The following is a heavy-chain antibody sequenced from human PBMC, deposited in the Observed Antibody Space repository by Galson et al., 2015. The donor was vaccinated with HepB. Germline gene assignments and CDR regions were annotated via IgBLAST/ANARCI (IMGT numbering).Heavy chain of an antibody. D-gene: IGHD3-10*01. V-gene: IGHV4-4*02. CDR3: ARAKEGRGYFDY. Sequence: ETLSLTCAVSGDSISNDRWWSWVRQPPGEGLEWIGEAYHSGGTNYRPSLKSRVTISVGKSKNQFSLKLTSVTAADTAVYYCARAKEGRGYFDYWGQGTLVTVSS. J-gene: IGHJ4*02. CDR2: AYHSGGT. CDR1: GDSISNDRW.